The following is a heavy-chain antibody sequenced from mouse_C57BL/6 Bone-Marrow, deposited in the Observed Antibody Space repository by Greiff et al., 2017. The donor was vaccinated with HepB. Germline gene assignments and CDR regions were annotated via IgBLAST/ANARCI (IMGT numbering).Heavy chain of an antibody. J-gene: IGHJ2*01. CDR2: IYPGGGYT. CDR3: ARARYDYDECHYFDY. D-gene: IGHD2-4*01. Sequence: QVQLQQSGAELVRPGTSVKMSCKASGYTFTNYWIGWAKQRPGHGLEWIGDIYPGGGYTNYNEKFKGKATLTADKYSSTAYMQFSSLTSEDSAIYYCARARYDYDECHYFDYWGQGTTLTVSS. V-gene: IGHV1-63*01. CDR1: GYTFTNYW.